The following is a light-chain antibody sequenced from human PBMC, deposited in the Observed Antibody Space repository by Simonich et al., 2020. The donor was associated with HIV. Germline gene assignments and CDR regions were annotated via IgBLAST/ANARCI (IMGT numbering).Light chain of an antibody. CDR1: QGIASY. J-gene: IGKJ4*01. V-gene: IGKV1-9*01. CDR3: QHLNSFLPLT. Sequence: DIQLTQSPSFLSASVGDRVTITFRASQGIASYLAWYQQKPGKAPKLLIYRASTLQSGVPSRFSGSGSGTEFTLTISSLQPEDFATYYCQHLNSFLPLTFGGGTKVEIK. CDR2: RAS.